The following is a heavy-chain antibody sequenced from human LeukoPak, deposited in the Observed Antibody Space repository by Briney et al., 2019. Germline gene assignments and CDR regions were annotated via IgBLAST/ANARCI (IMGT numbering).Heavy chain of an antibody. V-gene: IGHV3-7*01. J-gene: IGHJ4*02. CDR2: IKEDGSEK. CDR1: GFLFSDYW. Sequence: GGSLRLSCAASGFLFSDYWMDWVRQVPGKGLEWVANIKEDGSEKYYVDSVKGRFTISRDNAKNSLYLQMNNLRGEDTAVYYCSMRLDYCGRGTLVTVSS. CDR3: SMRLDY.